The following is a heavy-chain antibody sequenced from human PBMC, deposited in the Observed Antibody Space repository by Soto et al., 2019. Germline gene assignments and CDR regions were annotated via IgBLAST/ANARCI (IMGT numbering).Heavy chain of an antibody. CDR2: ICAYNGNT. J-gene: IGHJ6*01. D-gene: IGHD5-12*01. Sequence: AQLPGTLKASVYTFTSDGISWLREATVQGLELMGLICAYNGNTNYAQKLQGRVTMTTDTSTSTAYMELRSLRSDDTAVYYCARNWDGYNYFLTYYYYGMDVWG. CDR1: VYTFTSDG. V-gene: IGHV1-18*04. CDR3: ARNWDGYNYFLTYYYYGMDV.